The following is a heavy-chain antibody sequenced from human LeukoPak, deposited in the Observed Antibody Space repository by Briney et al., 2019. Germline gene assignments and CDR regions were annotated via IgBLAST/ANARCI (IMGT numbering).Heavy chain of an antibody. V-gene: IGHV3-30-3*01. J-gene: IGHJ6*02. Sequence: GGSLRLSCAASGFTFSSYAMHWVRQAPGKGLEWVAVISYDGSNKYYADSVKGRFTISRDNSKNTLYLQMNSLRAEDTAVYYCARETLPITMIVVVITTHSGMDVWGQGTTVTVSS. CDR3: ARETLPITMIVVVITTHSGMDV. D-gene: IGHD3-22*01. CDR2: ISYDGSNK. CDR1: GFTFSSYA.